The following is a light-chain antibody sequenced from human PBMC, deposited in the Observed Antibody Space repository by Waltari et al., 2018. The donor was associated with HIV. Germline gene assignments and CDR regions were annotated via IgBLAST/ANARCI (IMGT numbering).Light chain of an antibody. CDR2: GAS. CDR3: QQYNNWPRT. V-gene: IGKV3-15*01. J-gene: IGKJ2*01. Sequence: EIVMTQSPVTLSVSPVERATLSCRASQSISGNLAWYQQKPGQAPRLLIHGASTRATGIPARFSGSGSGTEFTLTISSLHSEDFAVYYCQQYNNWPRTFGQGTKLEIK. CDR1: QSISGN.